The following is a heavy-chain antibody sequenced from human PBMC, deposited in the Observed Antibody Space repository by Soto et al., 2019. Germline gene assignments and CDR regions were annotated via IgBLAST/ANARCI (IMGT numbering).Heavy chain of an antibody. V-gene: IGHV3-23*03. D-gene: IGHD3-9*01. Sequence: EVQLLESGGGLVQPGGSLRLSCAASGFTFSSYAMSWVRQAPGKGLEWVSVIYSGGSTYYADSVKGRFTISRDNSKNTLYLQMNSLRAEDTAVYYCARVAHYDILTGYYEGIDYWGQGTLVTVSS. CDR2: IYSGGST. CDR1: GFTFSSYA. J-gene: IGHJ4*02. CDR3: ARVAHYDILTGYYEGIDY.